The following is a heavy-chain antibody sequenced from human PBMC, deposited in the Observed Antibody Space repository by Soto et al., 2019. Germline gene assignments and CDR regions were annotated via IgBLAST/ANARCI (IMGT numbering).Heavy chain of an antibody. CDR3: ARSKQLAPGAAAPYGMDV. Sequence: QVQLQESGPGLVKPSQTLSLTCTVSGGSISSGGYYWSWIRQHPGKGLEWIGYIYYSGSTYHNPSLKSRVTISVDTAKNQSSLKLSSVAAADTAVYYCARSKQLAPGAAAPYGMDVWGQGTTVTVSS. V-gene: IGHV4-31*03. CDR1: GGSISSGGYY. D-gene: IGHD1-1*01. CDR2: IYYSGST. J-gene: IGHJ6*02.